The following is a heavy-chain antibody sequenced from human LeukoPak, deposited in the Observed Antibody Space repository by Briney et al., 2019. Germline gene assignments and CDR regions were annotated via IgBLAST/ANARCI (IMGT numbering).Heavy chain of an antibody. CDR1: GFTFSSYV. J-gene: IGHJ3*02. CDR2: IWYDGSNK. CDR3: ARDPPYCGGDCYSVAFDI. V-gene: IGHV3-33*01. D-gene: IGHD2-21*02. Sequence: PGGSLRLPCAASGFTFSSYVMHWVRQAPGKGLEWVAVIWYDGSNKYYADSVKGRFTISRDNSKNTLYLQMNSLRAEDTAVYYCARDPPYCGGDCYSVAFDIWGQGTMVTVSS.